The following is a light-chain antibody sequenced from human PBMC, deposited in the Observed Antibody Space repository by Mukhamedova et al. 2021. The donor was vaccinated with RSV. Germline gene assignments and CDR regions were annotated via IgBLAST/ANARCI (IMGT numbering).Light chain of an antibody. J-gene: IGKJ4*01. Sequence: SVKSNLAWYQQKPGQAPSLLIYGASTRATGFPARFSGSGSGTEFTLTISSLQSEDFAVYYFHHYDNCHLTFAGGTKGEFK. CDR1: SVKSN. V-gene: IGKV3-15*01. CDR2: GAS. CDR3: HHYDNCHLT.